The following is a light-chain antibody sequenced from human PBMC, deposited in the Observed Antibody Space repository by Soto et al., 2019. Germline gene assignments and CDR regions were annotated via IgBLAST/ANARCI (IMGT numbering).Light chain of an antibody. CDR1: QGIGDT. CDR2: DTS. CDR3: QKYNSALGT. J-gene: IGKJ1*01. V-gene: IGKV3-15*01. Sequence: EVVMTQSPATLSVSPGEGVTLSCRASQGIGDTLAWYQHKPGQTPRLLIYDTSTRATGVPARFSGSRSGPEFTLTISSLQPEDVSTYYCQKYNSALGTFGQGTKVEIK.